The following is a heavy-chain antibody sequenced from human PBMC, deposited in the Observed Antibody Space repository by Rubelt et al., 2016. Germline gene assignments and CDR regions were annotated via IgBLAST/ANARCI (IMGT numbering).Heavy chain of an antibody. CDR1: GGSISSYY. D-gene: IGHD1-26*01. CDR3: ARWDVDYLDY. J-gene: IGHJ4*01. Sequence: GGSISSYYWSWIRQPPGKGLEWIGYSSYSGSTNYNPSLKSRVTMSIDMSKNQISLSLSSVTAADTAVYYCARWDVDYLDYWGQGTLVTVSS. V-gene: IGHV4-59*01. CDR2: SSYSGST.